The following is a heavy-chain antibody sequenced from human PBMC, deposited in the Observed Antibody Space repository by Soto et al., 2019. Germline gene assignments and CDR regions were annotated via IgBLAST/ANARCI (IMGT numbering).Heavy chain of an antibody. CDR1: GGTFSTYT. J-gene: IGHJ5*02. Sequence: QVQLVQSGAEVKKPGSSVKVSCKASGGTFSTYTITWVRQAPGQGLEWMGRIIPIIGIINYAQKFQGRVNITADKFTGTAYMALTRLRSDDTAVYYCAGDPDSHYNDSHASSYPWGQGTLVTVSS. CDR3: AGDPDSHYNDSHASSYP. CDR2: IIPIIGII. D-gene: IGHD3-22*01. V-gene: IGHV1-69*08.